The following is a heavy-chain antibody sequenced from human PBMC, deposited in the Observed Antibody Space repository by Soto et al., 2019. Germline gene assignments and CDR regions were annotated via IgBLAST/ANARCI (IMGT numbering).Heavy chain of an antibody. V-gene: IGHV4-31*11. CDR3: ARVSTLGYCSGGSCYRIDS. D-gene: IGHD2-15*01. Sequence: QVQLQESGPGLVKPSQTLSLTCAVSGGSINSGGYYWSWIRQHPGKGLEWIGCIYYSGNTYYNPSLKSRVTISVDTSMNQFSLKLSSVTPADTAVYYCARVSTLGYCSGGSCYRIDSWGQGTLLTVSS. J-gene: IGHJ4*02. CDR2: IYYSGNT. CDR1: GGSINSGGYY.